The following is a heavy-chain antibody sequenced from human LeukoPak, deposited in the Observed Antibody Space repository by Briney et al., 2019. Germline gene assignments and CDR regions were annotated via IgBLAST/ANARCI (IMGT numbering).Heavy chain of an antibody. CDR3: ALRYCSSTGCSHRGYSSSWRAYYFDY. CDR2: IYWDDDK. D-gene: IGHD2-2*01. Sequence: SGPTLVNPTQTLTLTCTFSGFSLSTSGVGVGWIRQPPGKALEWLALIYWDDDKRYSPSLKSRLTITKDTSKNQVVLTMTNMDPVDTATYYCALRYCSSTGCSHRGYSSSWRAYYFDYWGQGTLVTVSS. CDR1: GFSLSTSGVG. J-gene: IGHJ4*02. V-gene: IGHV2-5*02.